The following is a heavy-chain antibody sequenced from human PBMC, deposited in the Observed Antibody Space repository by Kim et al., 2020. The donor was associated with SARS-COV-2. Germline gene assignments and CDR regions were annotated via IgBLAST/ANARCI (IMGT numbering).Heavy chain of an antibody. Sequence: SETLSLTCTVSGGSISSGGYYWSWIRQHPGKGLEWIGYIYYSGCTYYNPSLKSRVTISVDTSKNQFSLKLSSVTAADTAVYYCARERGIVGATHFDYWGQGTLVTVSS. D-gene: IGHD1-26*01. CDR1: GGSISSGGYY. CDR2: IYYSGCT. CDR3: ARERGIVGATHFDY. V-gene: IGHV4-31*03. J-gene: IGHJ4*02.